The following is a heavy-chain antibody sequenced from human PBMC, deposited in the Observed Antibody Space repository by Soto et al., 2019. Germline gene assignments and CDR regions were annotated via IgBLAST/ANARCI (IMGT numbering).Heavy chain of an antibody. D-gene: IGHD3-22*01. CDR1: GDSISSYY. CDR2: LYYGRSA. Sequence: QVQLQESGPGLVKPSETLSLTCAVSGDSISSYYCMWIRQPPGKGLESIGYLYYGRSANYNPSLKSRVPLSVDTSTNQCALTLSSMTAADTAVYYCALRSMAVVPDYWGQGTLVTVSS. J-gene: IGHJ4*02. CDR3: ALRSMAVVPDY. V-gene: IGHV4-59*01.